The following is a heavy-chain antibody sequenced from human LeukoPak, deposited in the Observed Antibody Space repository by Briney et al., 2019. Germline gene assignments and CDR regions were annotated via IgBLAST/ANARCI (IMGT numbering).Heavy chain of an antibody. CDR1: GGSISNYY. J-gene: IGHJ4*02. Sequence: PSETLSLTCTVSGGSISNYYWSWIRQTPGKGLEWIGYIHYSGRTNYNPSLKSRVTISVDTSKNQFSLKLTSVTAADTAVYYCAREPGGGYYSASFDYWGQGTLVTVSS. CDR2: IHYSGRT. CDR3: AREPGGGYYSASFDY. D-gene: IGHD3-22*01. V-gene: IGHV4-59*12.